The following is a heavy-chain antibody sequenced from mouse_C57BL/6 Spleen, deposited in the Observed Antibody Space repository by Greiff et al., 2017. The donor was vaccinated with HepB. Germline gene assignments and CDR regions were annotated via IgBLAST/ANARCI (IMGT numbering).Heavy chain of an antibody. D-gene: IGHD1-1*01. J-gene: IGHJ2*01. CDR1: GYTFTSYW. CDR3: ARRSYYGSSPYYFDY. CDR2: IYPGSGST. Sequence: QVQLQQPGAELVKPGASVKMSCKASGYTFTSYWITWVKQRPGQGLEWIGDIYPGSGSTNYNEKFKSKATLTVDTSSSPAYMQLSSLTSEDSAVYYCARRSYYGSSPYYFDYWGQGTTLTVSS. V-gene: IGHV1-55*01.